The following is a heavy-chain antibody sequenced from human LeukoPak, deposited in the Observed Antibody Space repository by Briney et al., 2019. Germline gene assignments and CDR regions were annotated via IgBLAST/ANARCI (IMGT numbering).Heavy chain of an antibody. CDR2: ISSSSSYI. D-gene: IGHD3-10*01. J-gene: IGHJ6*02. CDR3: ARDHRITMVRGVTGMDV. CDR1: GFTFSSYS. V-gene: IGHV3-21*01. Sequence: GGSLGLSRAASGFTFSSYSMNWVRQAPGKGLEWVSSISSSSSYIYCADSVKGRFTISRDNAKNSLYLQMNSLRAEDTAVYYCARDHRITMVRGVTGMDVWGQGTTVTVSS.